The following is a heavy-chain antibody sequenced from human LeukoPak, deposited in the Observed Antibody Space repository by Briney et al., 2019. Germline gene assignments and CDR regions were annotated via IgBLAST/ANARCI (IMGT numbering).Heavy chain of an antibody. D-gene: IGHD3-10*01. CDR1: GGSISSSNW. J-gene: IGHJ5*02. Sequence: PSGTLSLTCAVSGGSISSSNWWSWVRQPPGKGLEWIGEIYHSGSTNYNPSLKSRVTISVDKSKNQFSLKLSSVTAADTAVYYCAREGSSPTTKHYYGSGSYGFGPWGQGTLVTVSS. CDR2: IYHSGST. V-gene: IGHV4-4*02. CDR3: AREGSSPTTKHYYGSGSYGFGP.